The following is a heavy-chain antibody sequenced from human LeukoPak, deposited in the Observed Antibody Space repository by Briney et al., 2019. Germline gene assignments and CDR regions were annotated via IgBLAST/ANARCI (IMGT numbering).Heavy chain of an antibody. Sequence: PSETQSLTCTVSGGSISSGGYSWSWIRQHPGKGLEWIVDVDYSGRPQYNPSPKSPVTISVDTSKNHSSLKLSSVTAADTALYYCASATPNWNYFDNWGQGTLVTVSS. CDR2: VDYSGRP. CDR1: GGSISSGGYS. CDR3: ASATPNWNYFDN. J-gene: IGHJ4*02. V-gene: IGHV4-31*01. D-gene: IGHD1-20*01.